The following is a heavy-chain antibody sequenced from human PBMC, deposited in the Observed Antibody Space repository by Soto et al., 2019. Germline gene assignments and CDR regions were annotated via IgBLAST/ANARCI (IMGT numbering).Heavy chain of an antibody. CDR2: INPSGGST. Sequence: QVQLVQSGAEVKEPGASVKVSCKASGYAFTSYSIHWVRQAPGQGLEWVGLINPSGGSTSYAQKFRGRVTMTGDTATRTVYMDLSSLRAEDTAVYYCATGPGSNYYYFDYWGQGTLVTVSS. D-gene: IGHD4-4*01. J-gene: IGHJ4*02. CDR1: GYAFTSYS. CDR3: ATGPGSNYYYFDY. V-gene: IGHV1-46*01.